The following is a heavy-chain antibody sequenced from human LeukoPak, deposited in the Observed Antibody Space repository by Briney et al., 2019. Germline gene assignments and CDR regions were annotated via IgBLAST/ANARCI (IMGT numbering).Heavy chain of an antibody. J-gene: IGHJ5*02. CDR1: GGSFSGYY. Sequence: PSETLSLTCAVYGGSFSGYYWSWIRQPPGKGLEWIGEINHSGSTNYNPSLKSRVTIPVDTSKNQFSLKLSSVTAADTAVYCCARGRVRRNWFDPWGQGTLVTVSS. D-gene: IGHD3-10*01. V-gene: IGHV4-34*01. CDR2: INHSGST. CDR3: ARGRVRRNWFDP.